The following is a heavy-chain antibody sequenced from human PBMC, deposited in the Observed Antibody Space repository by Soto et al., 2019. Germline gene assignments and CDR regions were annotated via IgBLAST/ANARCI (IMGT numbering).Heavy chain of an antibody. Sequence: PSESLSLTCTVSGGSISSSSYYWGWIRQPPGKGLEWIGSIYYSGSTYYNPSLKSRVTISVDTSKNQFSLKLSSVTAADTAVYYCARHVIDSGYDLFDYWGQGTLVTVSS. CDR2: IYYSGST. V-gene: IGHV4-39*01. D-gene: IGHD5-12*01. CDR3: ARHVIDSGYDLFDY. CDR1: GGSISSSSYY. J-gene: IGHJ4*02.